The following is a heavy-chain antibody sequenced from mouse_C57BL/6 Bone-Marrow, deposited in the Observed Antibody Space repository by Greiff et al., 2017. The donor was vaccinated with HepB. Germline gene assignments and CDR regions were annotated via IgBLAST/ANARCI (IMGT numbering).Heavy chain of an antibody. Sequence: VMLVESGAELARPGASVKLSCKASGYTFTSYGISWVKQRTGQGLEWIGEIYPRSGNTYYNEKFKGKATLTADKSSSTAYMELRSLTSEDSAVYFCARRGSSGSPWFAYWGQGTLVTVSA. J-gene: IGHJ3*01. V-gene: IGHV1-81*01. D-gene: IGHD3-2*02. CDR1: GYTFTSYG. CDR2: IYPRSGNT. CDR3: ARRGSSGSPWFAY.